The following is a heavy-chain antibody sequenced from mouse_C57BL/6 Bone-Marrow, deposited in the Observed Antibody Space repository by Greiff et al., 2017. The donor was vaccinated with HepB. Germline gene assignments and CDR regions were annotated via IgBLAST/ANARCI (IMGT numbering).Heavy chain of an antibody. CDR1: GYTFTSYG. V-gene: IGHV1-81*01. CDR3: ARRGLRRGGY. D-gene: IGHD2-4*01. Sequence: QVQLQQSGAELARTGASVKLSCKASGYTFTSYGISWVKQRTGQGLEWIGEIYPRSGNTYYNEKFKGKATLTADKSSSTAYMELRSLTSEDSAVYFCARRGLRRGGYWGQGTTLTVSS. CDR2: IYPRSGNT. J-gene: IGHJ2*01.